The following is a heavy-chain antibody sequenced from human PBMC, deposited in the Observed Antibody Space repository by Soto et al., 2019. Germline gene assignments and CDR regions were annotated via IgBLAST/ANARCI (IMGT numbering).Heavy chain of an antibody. J-gene: IGHJ6*02. V-gene: IGHV1-2*04. CDR1: GISFINHY. Sequence: ASVKVSCKASGISFINHYVHWVRQAPGQGPEWMGWINPNSGGTNYAQKFQGWVTMTRDTSISTAYMELSRLRSDDTAVYYCAREYDFWSGYKEDYYGMDVWGQGTTVTVSS. D-gene: IGHD3-3*01. CDR2: INPNSGGT. CDR3: AREYDFWSGYKEDYYGMDV.